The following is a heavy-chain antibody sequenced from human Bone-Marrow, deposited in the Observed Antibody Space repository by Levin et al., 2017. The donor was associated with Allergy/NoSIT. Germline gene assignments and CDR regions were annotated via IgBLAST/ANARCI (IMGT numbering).Heavy chain of an antibody. V-gene: IGHV3-21*01. CDR2: ISSTSGYI. D-gene: IGHD6-19*01. Sequence: AGGSLRLSCAASGITFNNYTLTWVRQAPGKGLEWVSSISSTSGYIHYADSVEGRFTISRDNAKKSLYLQMNSLRAEDTAIYYCASRITVPGGLDVWGQGTTVTVSS. CDR1: GITFNNYT. CDR3: ASRITVPGGLDV. J-gene: IGHJ6*02.